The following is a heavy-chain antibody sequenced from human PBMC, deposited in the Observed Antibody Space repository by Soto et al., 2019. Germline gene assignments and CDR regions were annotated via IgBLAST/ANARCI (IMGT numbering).Heavy chain of an antibody. V-gene: IGHV3-21*01. Sequence: PGGSLRLSCAASGFTFSSYAMSWVRQAPGKGLEWVSSISSSGGSIYYADSVKGRFTISRDNAKNTLYLQMNSLRAEDTAVYYCARGGSSSSTYFDYWGQGTLVTGLL. CDR3: ARGGSSSSTYFDY. D-gene: IGHD6-6*01. J-gene: IGHJ4*02. CDR1: GFTFSSYA. CDR2: ISSSGGSI.